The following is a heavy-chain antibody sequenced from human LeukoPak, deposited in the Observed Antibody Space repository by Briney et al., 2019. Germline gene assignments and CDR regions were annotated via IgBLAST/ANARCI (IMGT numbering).Heavy chain of an antibody. J-gene: IGHJ5*02. CDR2: MYYSGST. CDR3: ARGNYGIWSGPNWFDP. D-gene: IGHD3-3*01. CDR1: GGSISSYY. Sequence: VKPSETLSLTCTVSGGSISSYYWSWIRQPPGKGLEWIGYMYYSGSTNYNPSLKSRVTVSVDTSKNQFSLKLSSVTAADTAVYYCARGNYGIWSGPNWFDPWGQGTLVTVSS. V-gene: IGHV4-59*01.